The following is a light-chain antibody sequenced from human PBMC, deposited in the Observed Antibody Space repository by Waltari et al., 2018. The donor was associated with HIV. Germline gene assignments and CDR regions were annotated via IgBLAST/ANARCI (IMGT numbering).Light chain of an antibody. Sequence: DIQLTQSPSFLSASVGARVTITCQAGQDISSYFAWYQQKPGKAPKPLIYAASTFQNGVPSRFSGSGSETEFTLTINSLQPEDFATYYCQQLNSFPHTSGQGTELEI. V-gene: IGKV1-9*01. CDR3: QQLNSFPHT. J-gene: IGKJ2*01. CDR2: AAS. CDR1: QDISSY.